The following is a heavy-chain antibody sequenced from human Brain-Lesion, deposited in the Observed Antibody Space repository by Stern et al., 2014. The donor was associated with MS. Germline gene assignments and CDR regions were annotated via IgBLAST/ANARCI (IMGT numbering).Heavy chain of an antibody. V-gene: IGHV4-39*01. D-gene: IGHD2-15*01. CDR3: AGEEDIRYCSGGSCTGNWFDP. CDR1: GGSVSSTSYA. CDR2: IYYSGNT. J-gene: IGHJ5*02. Sequence: QLVESGPGLVKPSETLSLTCTVAGGSVSSTSYAWAWIRQPPGKGLEWIGAIYYSGNTYYSPSPKSRLTISLETAKTPVSLHLGSVTAADTAVYYCAGEEDIRYCSGGSCTGNWFDPWGQGTLVTVSS.